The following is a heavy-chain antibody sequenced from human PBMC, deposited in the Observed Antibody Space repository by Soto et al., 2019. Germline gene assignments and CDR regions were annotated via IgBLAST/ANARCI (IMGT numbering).Heavy chain of an antibody. Sequence: EVQLVESGGGLVQPGGSLRLSCAASGFMFGSYWMTWVRHAPGKGLEWVANIKRDGSEKFYVDSVKGRFTISRDNADNSLYLHMNSLRAKDTAIYYCARVRTDDYEIDYWGQGALVTVS. V-gene: IGHV3-7*03. D-gene: IGHD4-17*01. CDR2: IKRDGSEK. CDR1: GFMFGSYW. J-gene: IGHJ4*02. CDR3: ARVRTDDYEIDY.